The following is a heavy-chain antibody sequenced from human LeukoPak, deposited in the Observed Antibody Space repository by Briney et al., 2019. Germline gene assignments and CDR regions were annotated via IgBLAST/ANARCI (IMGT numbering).Heavy chain of an antibody. CDR3: ARHEGPQWELRSDAFDI. CDR2: IYYSGST. J-gene: IGHJ3*02. D-gene: IGHD1-26*01. Sequence: SETLSLTCTVSGGSISSGGFYWSWIRQHSGKGLEWIGYIYYSGSTNYNPSLKSRVTISVDTSKNQFSLKLSSVTAADTAVYYCARHEGPQWELRSDAFDIWGQGTMVTVSS. CDR1: GGSISSGGFY. V-gene: IGHV4-61*08.